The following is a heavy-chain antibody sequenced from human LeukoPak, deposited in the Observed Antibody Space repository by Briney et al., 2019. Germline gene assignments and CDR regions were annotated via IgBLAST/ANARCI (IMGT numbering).Heavy chain of an antibody. J-gene: IGHJ4*02. CDR3: ARDGYNSWYFDY. V-gene: IGHV1-2*02. D-gene: IGHD5-24*01. CDR1: GYTFTAYY. CDR2: INPNSGGT. Sequence: ASVKVSCKASGYTFTAYYMHWVRQAPAQGLEWMGWINPNSGGTNYAQKFQGRVTMNRDTSISTAYMELSRLRSDDTAVYYCARDGYNSWYFDYWGQGTLVTVSS.